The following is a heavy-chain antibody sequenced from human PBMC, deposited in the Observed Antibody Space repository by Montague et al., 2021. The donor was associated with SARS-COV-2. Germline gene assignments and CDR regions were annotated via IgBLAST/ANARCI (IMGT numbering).Heavy chain of an antibody. J-gene: IGHJ3*02. CDR1: EFTFSSYA. D-gene: IGHD1-26*01. Sequence: SLRLSCAASEFTFSSYAMSWVRQAPGKGLEWVSAISRGGSSTFYADSVKGRFTISRDNSKNTLYLQMNSLRAEDTAVYYCAKSAWGVADAFDIWGQGTMVTVSS. CDR3: AKSAWGVADAFDI. V-gene: IGHV3-23*03. CDR2: ISRGGSST.